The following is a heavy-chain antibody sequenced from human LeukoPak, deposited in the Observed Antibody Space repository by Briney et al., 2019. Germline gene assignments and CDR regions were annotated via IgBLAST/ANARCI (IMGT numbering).Heavy chain of an antibody. J-gene: IGHJ3*02. V-gene: IGHV4-39*01. Sequence: SETLSLTCTVSGGSISSSSYYWGWIRQPPGKGLEWIGSIYYSGSTYYNPSLKSRVTISVDTSKNQFSLKLSSVTAADTAVYYCARVWSSRKAFDIWGQGTMVTVSS. CDR3: ARVWSSRKAFDI. CDR1: GGSISSSSYY. CDR2: IYYSGST. D-gene: IGHD3-16*01.